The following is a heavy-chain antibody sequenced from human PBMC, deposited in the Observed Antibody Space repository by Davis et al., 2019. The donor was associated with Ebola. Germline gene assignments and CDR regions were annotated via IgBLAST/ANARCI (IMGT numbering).Heavy chain of an antibody. V-gene: IGHV3-48*02. D-gene: IGHD2-8*01. CDR2: ITSSSSTI. CDR3: ARGEMGRAYFDY. CDR1: GFTFNSYS. J-gene: IGHJ4*02. Sequence: GESLKISCAASGFTFNSYSMNWVRQAPGKGLEWISYITSSSSTINYADSVKGRFTISRDNAKNSLYLQMNSLRDEDTAVYYCARGEMGRAYFDYWGQGILVTVSS.